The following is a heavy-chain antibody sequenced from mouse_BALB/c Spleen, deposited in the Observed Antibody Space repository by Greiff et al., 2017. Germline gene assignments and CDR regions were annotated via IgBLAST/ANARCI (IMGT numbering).Heavy chain of an antibody. CDR2: IWSGGST. CDR1: GFSLTSYG. CDR3: AIYDKGFAY. Sequence: VKLMESGPGLVQPSQSLSITCTVSGFSLTSYGVHWVRQSPGKGLEWLGVIWSGGSTDYNAAFISRLSISTDNTKSQVFFKMHSLQADDTAIYYCAIYDKGFAYWGQGTLVTVSA. V-gene: IGHV2-4-1*01. D-gene: IGHD2-3*01. J-gene: IGHJ3*01.